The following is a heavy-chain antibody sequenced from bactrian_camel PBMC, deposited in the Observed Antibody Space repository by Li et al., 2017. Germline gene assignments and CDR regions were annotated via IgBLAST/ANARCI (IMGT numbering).Heavy chain of an antibody. CDR3: AANPDVVVAGTSLLGLTPRSGY. V-gene: IGHV3S10*01. CDR2: IDIDGST. Sequence: DVQLVESGGASVQAGGSLRLSCVASGYTDDRHCGAWFRQAPGKEREAMAAIDIDGSTRYADSVKGRFTISKDNAKKTVYLQMNNLKPEDTAMYYCAANPDVVVAGTSLLGLTPRSGYLGQGTQVTVS. D-gene: IGHD1*01. CDR1: GYTDDRHC. J-gene: IGHJ6*01.